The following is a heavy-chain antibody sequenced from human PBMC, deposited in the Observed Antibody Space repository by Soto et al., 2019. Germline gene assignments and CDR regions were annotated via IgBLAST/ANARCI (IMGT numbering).Heavy chain of an antibody. D-gene: IGHD2-2*01. CDR2: IDYSGRT. CDR3: ARDRDILVVPPDKRRNFYHDALDV. J-gene: IGHJ6*02. CDR1: GGSVSSHY. V-gene: IGHV4-59*02. Sequence: PSETLSLTCSVSGGSVSSHYWSWIRQPPGNGLEWIGYIDYSGRTHYNPSLKSRVAMSVDTSRNQSSLTVSSVTAADTAVYYCARDRDILVVPPDKRRNFYHDALDVWGQGNMVTVSS.